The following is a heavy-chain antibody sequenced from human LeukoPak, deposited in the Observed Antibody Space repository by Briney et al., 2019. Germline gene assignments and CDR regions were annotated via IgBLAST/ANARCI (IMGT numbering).Heavy chain of an antibody. CDR3: ASSGPKDYYGSGSYYDYWFDP. CDR1: GFTFSSYA. D-gene: IGHD3-10*01. J-gene: IGHJ5*02. Sequence: GGSLRLSCAASGFTFSSYAMSWVRPAPGKGLEWVSAISGSGGSTYYADSVKGRFTISRDNSKSTLYLQMNSLRAEDTAVYYCASSGPKDYYGSGSYYDYWFDPWGQGTLVTVSS. CDR2: ISGSGGST. V-gene: IGHV3-23*01.